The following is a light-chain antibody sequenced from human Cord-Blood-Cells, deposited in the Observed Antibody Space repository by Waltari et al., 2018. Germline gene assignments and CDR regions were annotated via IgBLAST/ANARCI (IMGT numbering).Light chain of an antibody. CDR2: AAS. CDR3: QQSYSTPRT. CDR1: QGISSY. V-gene: IGKV1-39*01. J-gene: IGKJ5*01. Sequence: DIHIPQSPSSLSASVGDRVTITCRASQGISSYLNWYQQKPGKAPELLIYAASSLQSGVPSRFSGSGSGTDFTLTISSLQPEDFATYYCQQSYSTPRTFGQGTRLEIK.